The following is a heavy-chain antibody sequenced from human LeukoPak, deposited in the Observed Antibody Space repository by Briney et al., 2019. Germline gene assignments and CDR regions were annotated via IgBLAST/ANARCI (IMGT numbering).Heavy chain of an antibody. D-gene: IGHD6-19*01. CDR3: ARDRTKQWLDDAFDI. CDR2: MSYDGNNR. J-gene: IGHJ3*02. Sequence: PGGSLRLSCAASGFTFSTYTIHWVRQAPGKGLEWVAVMSYDGNNRYYADSVKGRFTISRDNSKNTLYLQMSSLRTADTAVYYCARDRTKQWLDDAFDIWGQGTMVTVSS. CDR1: GFTFSTYT. V-gene: IGHV3-30-3*01.